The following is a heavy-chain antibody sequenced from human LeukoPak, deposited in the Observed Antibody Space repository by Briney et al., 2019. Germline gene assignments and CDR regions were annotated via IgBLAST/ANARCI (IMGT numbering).Heavy chain of an antibody. D-gene: IGHD2-2*01. CDR2: IYHSGST. CDR3: ARLHCSSTSCYDWNWFDP. J-gene: IGHJ5*02. CDR1: GGSISSGGYS. Sequence: SQTLSLTCAVSGGSISSGGYSWSWIRQPPGKGLEWIGYIYHSGSTYYNPSLKSRVTISVDRSKNQLSLKLSSVTAADTAVYYCARLHCSSTSCYDWNWFDPWGQGTLVTVSS. V-gene: IGHV4-30-2*01.